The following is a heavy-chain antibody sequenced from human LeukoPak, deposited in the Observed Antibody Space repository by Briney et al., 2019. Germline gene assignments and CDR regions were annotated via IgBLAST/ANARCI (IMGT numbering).Heavy chain of an antibody. CDR3: ARESRYSSGWYDY. CDR2: ISSSSSTI. Sequence: GGSLRLSCAASGHTICSYSMNWVRQAPGKGLEWVSYISSSSSTIYYADSVKGRFTISRDNAKNSLYLQMNSLRAEAKAVYYCARESRYSSGWYDYWGQGTLVTVSS. CDR1: GHTICSYS. D-gene: IGHD6-19*01. J-gene: IGHJ4*02. V-gene: IGHV3-48*01.